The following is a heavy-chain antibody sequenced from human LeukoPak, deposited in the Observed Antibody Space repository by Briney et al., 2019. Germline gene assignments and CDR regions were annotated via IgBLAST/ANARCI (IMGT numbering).Heavy chain of an antibody. CDR2: ITGSGGGT. Sequence: GGSLRLSCAASGFTFSSSGMGWVRQAPGKGLECVSPITGSGGGTSYTDSVKGRFTISRDNSKNTLYLQMNSLRAEDTAVYYCARGRNTGRQFYFDYWGQGTLVTVAS. D-gene: IGHD5-18*01. CDR3: ARGRNTGRQFYFDY. V-gene: IGHV3-23*01. CDR1: GFTFSSSG. J-gene: IGHJ4*02.